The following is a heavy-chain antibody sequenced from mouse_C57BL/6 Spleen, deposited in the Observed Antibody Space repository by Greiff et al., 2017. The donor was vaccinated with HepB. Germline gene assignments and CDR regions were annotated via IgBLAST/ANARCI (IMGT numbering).Heavy chain of an antibody. CDR1: GYTFTSYW. V-gene: IGHV1-55*01. CDR3: ASPYGSRETAWFAY. D-gene: IGHD1-1*01. Sequence: QVQLQQSGAELVKPGASVKMSCKASGYTFTSYWITWVKQRPGQGLEWIGDIYPGSGSTNYNEKFKSKATLTVDTSSSTAYMQLSSLTSEDSAVYYCASPYGSRETAWFAYWGQGTLVTVSA. CDR2: IYPGSGST. J-gene: IGHJ3*01.